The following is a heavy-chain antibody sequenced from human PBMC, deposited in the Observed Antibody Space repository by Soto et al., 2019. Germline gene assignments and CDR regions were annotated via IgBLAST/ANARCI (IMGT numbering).Heavy chain of an antibody. CDR2: VYNSGNT. V-gene: IGHV4-4*07. CDR1: GGSMTGYF. D-gene: IGHD6-19*01. CDR3: ARTHWVSGTEY. J-gene: IGHJ4*02. Sequence: QVQLQESGPGLVKPSETLSLTCTVSGGSMTGYFWTWIRQSAGKGLEWIGHVYNSGNTDYNPSLASRITMAVDTSKRELSLKVKSVTAADTAVYYCARTHWVSGTEYWGQGTLVTVSS.